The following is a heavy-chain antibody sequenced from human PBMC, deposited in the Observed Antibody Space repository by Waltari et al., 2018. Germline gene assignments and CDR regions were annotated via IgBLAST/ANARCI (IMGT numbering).Heavy chain of an antibody. CDR3: SRQVLGYCTSAACRRLES. J-gene: IGHJ4*02. CDR2: IYHAGDT. CDR1: GSAIHSGYY. Sequence: QVQLQESGPGLVKPSETLALTCDVSGSAIHSGYYWGWVRQSPGKGLEWIATIYHAGDTFYNPSLKSRVTISMDTSKNQFSLKLNSVTAADTAVYFCSRQVLGYCTSAACRRLESWGQGTLVTVSS. D-gene: IGHD2-2*03. V-gene: IGHV4-38-2*01.